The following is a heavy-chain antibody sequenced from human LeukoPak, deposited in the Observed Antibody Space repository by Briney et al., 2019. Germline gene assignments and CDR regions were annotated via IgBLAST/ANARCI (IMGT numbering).Heavy chain of an antibody. CDR1: AGSISSSSHH. J-gene: IGHJ4*02. Sequence: SETLSLTCTVSAGSISSSSHHWGWIRQSPGKGLEWIGSVYYGRTTYYNPSLNSRVTIFVVMSKNQLSLQLNSVTAADTAVYYCVRHDGRSGGTMGALDSWGQGSLVTVSS. D-gene: IGHD4-23*01. CDR3: VRHDGRSGGTMGALDS. V-gene: IGHV4-39*01. CDR2: VYYGRTT.